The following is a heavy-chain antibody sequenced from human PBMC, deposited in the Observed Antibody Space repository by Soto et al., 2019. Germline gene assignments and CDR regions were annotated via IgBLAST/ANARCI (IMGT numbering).Heavy chain of an antibody. D-gene: IGHD3-10*01. Sequence: SETLSLTCTVSGGSISSSSYYWGWIRQPPGKGLEWIGSIYYSGSTYYNPSLKSRVTISVDTSKNQFSLKLSSVTAADTAVYYCARAYYYGSGSYYNNWFDPWGQGTLVTVSS. CDR2: IYYSGST. CDR3: ARAYYYGSGSYYNNWFDP. V-gene: IGHV4-39*07. J-gene: IGHJ5*02. CDR1: GGSISSSSYY.